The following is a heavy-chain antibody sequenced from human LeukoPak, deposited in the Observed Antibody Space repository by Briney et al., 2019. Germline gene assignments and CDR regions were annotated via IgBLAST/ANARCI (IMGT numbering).Heavy chain of an antibody. Sequence: GGSLRLSCAASGFTFFSYAMHWVRQAPGKGLEYVSGISSNGGATYYANSVKGRFITSRDNSKSILYLQMGSLRAEDKAVCYCARDSSAWSYFDLWGQGTLVTVSS. D-gene: IGHD6-19*01. CDR3: ARDSSAWSYFDL. CDR2: ISSNGGAT. J-gene: IGHJ4*02. CDR1: GFTFFSYA. V-gene: IGHV3-64*01.